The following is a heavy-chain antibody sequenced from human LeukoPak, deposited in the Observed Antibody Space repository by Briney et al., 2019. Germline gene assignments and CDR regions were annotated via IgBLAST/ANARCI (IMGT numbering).Heavy chain of an antibody. CDR3: ATAMVRGVIGY. J-gene: IGHJ4*02. V-gene: IGHV1-24*01. Sequence: GASVKVSCKASGYTFTGYYMHWVRQAPGQGLEWMGGFDPEDGETIYAQKFQGRVTMTEDTSTDTAYMELSSLRSEDTAVYYCATAMVRGVIGYWGQGTLVTVSS. CDR1: GYTFTGYY. D-gene: IGHD3-10*01. CDR2: FDPEDGET.